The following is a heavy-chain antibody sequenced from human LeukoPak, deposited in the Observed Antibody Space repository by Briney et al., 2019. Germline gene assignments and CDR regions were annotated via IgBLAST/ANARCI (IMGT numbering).Heavy chain of an antibody. V-gene: IGHV4-39*07. CDR3: TRGSIAYYYMDV. CDR1: GGSISTSNYY. CDR2: IFYSGST. Sequence: SETLSLTCTASGGSISTSNYYWGWIRQPPGKGLERIGNIFYSGSTYYSPSLKSRVTISVDTSKNQFSLKLSSVTAADTAVYYCTRGSIAYYYMDVWGKGTTVAISS. D-gene: IGHD3-22*01. J-gene: IGHJ6*03.